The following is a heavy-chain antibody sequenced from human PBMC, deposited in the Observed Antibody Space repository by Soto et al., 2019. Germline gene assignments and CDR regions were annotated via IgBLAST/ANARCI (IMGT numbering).Heavy chain of an antibody. D-gene: IGHD1-1*01. CDR1: GFTFSSYA. Sequence: GGSLRLSCAASGFTFSSYAMSWVRQAPGKGLEWVSAISGSGGSTYYADSVKGRFTISRDNSKNTLYLQMNSLRAEDTAVYYCAKDGLGYNDPWYYYYYMDVWGKGTTVTVSS. CDR2: ISGSGGST. CDR3: AKDGLGYNDPWYYYYYMDV. J-gene: IGHJ6*03. V-gene: IGHV3-23*01.